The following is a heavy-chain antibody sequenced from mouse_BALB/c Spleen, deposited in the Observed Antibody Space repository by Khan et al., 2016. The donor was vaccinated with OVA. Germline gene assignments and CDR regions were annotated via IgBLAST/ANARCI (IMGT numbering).Heavy chain of an antibody. CDR2: IYPSDSYT. CDR3: TKRGVDGSLFAY. CDR1: GYTFTNYW. Sequence: QVQLQQSGTELVRPGASVKLSCKASGYTFTNYWINWVKQRPGQGLEWIGNIYPSDSYTNYHQKFYDKATLTVDKSSSTAYMQLSSPTSEGSAVYYCTKRGVDGSLFAYWGQGTLVTVSA. J-gene: IGHJ3*01. D-gene: IGHD2-3*01. V-gene: IGHV1-69*02.